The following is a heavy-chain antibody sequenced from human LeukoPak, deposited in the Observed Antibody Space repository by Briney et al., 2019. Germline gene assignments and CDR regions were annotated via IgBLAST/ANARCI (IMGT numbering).Heavy chain of an antibody. CDR1: GFTFSTFA. CDR3: ANGASVKMATIPPRPLDY. CDR2: IFPSGGEI. V-gene: IGHV3-23*01. D-gene: IGHD5-24*01. Sequence: GGSLRLSCAASGFTFSTFAMIWVRQPPGKGLEWVSSIFPSGGEIHYADSVKGRFTISRDNSKNTLYLQMNSLRAEDTAVYYCANGASVKMATIPPRPLDYWGQGTLVTVSS. J-gene: IGHJ4*02.